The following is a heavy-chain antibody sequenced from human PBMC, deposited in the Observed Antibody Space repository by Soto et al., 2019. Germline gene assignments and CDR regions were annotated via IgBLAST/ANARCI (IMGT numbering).Heavy chain of an antibody. CDR1: GGSFNSYY. Sequence: QVQLQQWGAGLLKPSETLSLTCAVYGGSFNSYYWSWIRQPPGKELEWIGEINYSGSTNHNPSLKSRVTISVDTSKNQFSLKLSSVTAADTAVYYCARGHKQQLVRSGGWFDPWGQGTLVTVSS. D-gene: IGHD6-13*01. J-gene: IGHJ5*02. CDR3: ARGHKQQLVRSGGWFDP. V-gene: IGHV4-34*01. CDR2: INYSGST.